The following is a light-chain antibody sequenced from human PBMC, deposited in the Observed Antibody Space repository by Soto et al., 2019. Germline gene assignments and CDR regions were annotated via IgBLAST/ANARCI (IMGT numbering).Light chain of an antibody. CDR1: QGIITY. V-gene: IGKV1-39*01. CDR3: QQRSNWPPS. Sequence: DIQLTQSPSSLSASLGDRVTITCRASQGIITYLNWYQQKPGQAPKLLIYAASTLQSGVPSRFSGSGSGTDFTLTISSLQPEDFAVYYCQQRSNWPPSFGQGTRLEIK. CDR2: AAS. J-gene: IGKJ5*01.